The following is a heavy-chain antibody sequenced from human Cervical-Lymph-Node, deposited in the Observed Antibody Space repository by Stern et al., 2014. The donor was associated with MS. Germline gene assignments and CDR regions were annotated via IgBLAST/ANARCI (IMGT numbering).Heavy chain of an antibody. Sequence: VQLVESGAEVKKPGASVKVSCKASGYNFTDYYMSWVRQAPGQGLEWMGRIKPDTGDTDYVTKFHGRVTMTRDMSTSTVYMEVRRLRSDDTAVYYCARDAEGLNSNWYWYFDLWGRGTLVAVSS. CDR3: ARDAEGLNSNWYWYFDL. J-gene: IGHJ2*01. CDR1: GYNFTDYY. D-gene: IGHD4-11*01. V-gene: IGHV1-2*06. CDR2: IKPDTGDT.